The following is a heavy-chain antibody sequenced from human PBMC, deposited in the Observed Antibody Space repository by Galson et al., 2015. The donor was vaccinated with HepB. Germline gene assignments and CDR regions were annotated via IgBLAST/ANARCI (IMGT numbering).Heavy chain of an antibody. J-gene: IGHJ4*01. CDR2: IKTKSDGETA. Sequence: SLRLSCAASGFTVSNGSMSWVRQAPGKGLEWVGRIKTKSDGETADYLTPVKGRFTISRDDSKSTLYLQMNSLKTEDTGVYYCTKGGGSPDYWGHGTLVTVSS. CDR3: TKGGGSPDY. CDR1: GFTVSNGS. V-gene: IGHV3-15*01. D-gene: IGHD2-15*01.